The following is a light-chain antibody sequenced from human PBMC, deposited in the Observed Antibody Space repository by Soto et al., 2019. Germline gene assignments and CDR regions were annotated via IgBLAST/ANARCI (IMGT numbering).Light chain of an antibody. J-gene: IGKJ1*01. CDR3: QQYHSSVWT. CDR1: QSLSSSW. V-gene: IGKV3-20*01. CDR2: GAS. Sequence: EIVVTQSPGTLSLSPGERATLSCRASQSLSSSWLAWYQQKPGQAPRLLIYGASSRATGIPDRFSGSGSGTDFTLTISRLEPEDFAVYYCQQYHSSVWTFGQGTKVDIK.